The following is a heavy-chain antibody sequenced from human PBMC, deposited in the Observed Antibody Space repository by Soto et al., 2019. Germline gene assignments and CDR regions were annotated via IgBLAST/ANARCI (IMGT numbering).Heavy chain of an antibody. V-gene: IGHV3-33*01. J-gene: IGHJ6*02. CDR2: IWYDGSNK. D-gene: IGHD3-3*01. CDR1: GFTFSSYG. CDR3: AREEYYDFWSGYYPGYGMDV. Sequence: QVQLVESGGGVVQPGRSLRLSCAASGFTFSSYGMHWVRQAPGKGLEWVAVIWYDGSNKYYADSVKGRFTISRDNSKNTLYLQMNSLRAEDTAVYYCAREEYYDFWSGYYPGYGMDVWGQGTTVTVSS.